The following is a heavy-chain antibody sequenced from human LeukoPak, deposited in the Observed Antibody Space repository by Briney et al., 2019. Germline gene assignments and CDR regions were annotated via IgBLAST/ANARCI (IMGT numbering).Heavy chain of an antibody. Sequence: PSETLSLTCTVSGGSISSSSYYWGWIRQPPGKGLEWIGSMYYSGSTYYNPSLKSRVTISLDTSKNQFSLKLSSVTAADTAVYFCARGGFYGDYYGSGTHYFDYWGQGTLVTVSS. D-gene: IGHD3-10*01. J-gene: IGHJ4*02. CDR2: MYYSGST. CDR3: ARGGFYGDYYGSGTHYFDY. V-gene: IGHV4-39*07. CDR1: GGSISSSSYY.